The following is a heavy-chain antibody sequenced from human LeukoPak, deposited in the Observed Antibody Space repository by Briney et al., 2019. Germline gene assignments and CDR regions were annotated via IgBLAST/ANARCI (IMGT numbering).Heavy chain of an antibody. CDR3: ARGGYGDYVAYLDAFDI. Sequence: SETLSLTCAVYGGSFSGYYWSWIRQPPGKGLEWIGEIIHSGSTNYNPSLKSRVTISVDRSKNQFSLKLSSVTAADTAVYYCARGGYGDYVAYLDAFDIWGQGTMVTVSS. J-gene: IGHJ3*02. V-gene: IGHV4-34*01. CDR2: IIHSGST. CDR1: GGSFSGYY. D-gene: IGHD4-17*01.